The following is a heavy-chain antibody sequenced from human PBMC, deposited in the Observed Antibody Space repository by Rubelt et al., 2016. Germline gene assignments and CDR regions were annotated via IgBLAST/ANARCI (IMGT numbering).Heavy chain of an antibody. CDR2: INHSGST. Sequence: QVQLQQWGAGLLKPSETLSLTCAVYGGSFSGYYWSWIRQPPGKGLEWIGEINHSGSTNYNPSLKSRVTISVDTSKNQFSLKLSSVTAADTAGYYCARYVVVVPAAIKAKYYFDYWGQGTLVTVSS. V-gene: IGHV4-34*01. CDR1: GGSFSGYY. J-gene: IGHJ4*02. CDR3: ARYVVVVPAAIKAKYYFDY. D-gene: IGHD2-2*01.